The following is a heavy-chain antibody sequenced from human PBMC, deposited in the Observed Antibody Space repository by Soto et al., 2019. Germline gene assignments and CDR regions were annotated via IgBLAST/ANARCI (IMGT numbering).Heavy chain of an antibody. CDR2: IYPRDSDT. V-gene: IGHV5-51*01. CDR3: AILLRYDFCRRYRLAY. Sequence: GESLKISCKGSGYSFTTYWIGWVRQMPGKGLEWMGIIYPRDSDTRYSPSFQGQVTISADKSISAAYLQWSSLKASDTAMYYCAILLRYDFCRRYRLAYWGQGTLVTVSS. CDR1: GYSFTTYW. D-gene: IGHD3-3*01. J-gene: IGHJ4*02.